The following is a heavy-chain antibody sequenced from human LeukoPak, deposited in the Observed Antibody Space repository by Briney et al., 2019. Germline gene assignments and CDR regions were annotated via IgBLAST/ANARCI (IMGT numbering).Heavy chain of an antibody. Sequence: SVKLSCKASGYTLTDYYIHWVRQAPGQGLEWMGWISPNTGGTNYAQKFEGRVTMTRDTSIRTAYMELSRLTSDDTAVYYCARDTKTTVTTAGYWGEGTLVTVSS. V-gene: IGHV1-2*02. CDR1: GYTLTDYY. J-gene: IGHJ4*02. D-gene: IGHD4-17*01. CDR3: ARDTKTTVTTAGY. CDR2: ISPNTGGT.